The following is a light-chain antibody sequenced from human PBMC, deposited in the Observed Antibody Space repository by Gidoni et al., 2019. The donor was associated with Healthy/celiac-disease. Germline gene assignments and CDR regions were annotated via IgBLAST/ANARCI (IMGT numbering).Light chain of an antibody. J-gene: IGLJ3*02. CDR2: LNSDGSH. CDR1: SGPSSYA. V-gene: IGLV4-69*01. CDR3: QTWGTGIWV. Sequence: QLVLTQSPSASASLGASVKLTCTLSSGPSSYAIAWHQQQPEKGPRYLMKLNSDGSHSKGDGIPDRFSGSSSGGERYLTISSLQSEDEADYYCQTWGTGIWVFGGGTKLTVL.